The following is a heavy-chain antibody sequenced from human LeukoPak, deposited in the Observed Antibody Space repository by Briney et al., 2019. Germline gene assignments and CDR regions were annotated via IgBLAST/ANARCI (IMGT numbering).Heavy chain of an antibody. CDR3: AKSSGVTGNWFDP. CDR2: IYPGDSDT. D-gene: IGHD6-19*01. V-gene: IGHV5-51*01. Sequence: GESLKISCKGSGYSFTSYWIGWVRQMPGKGLEWMGIIYPGDSDTRNSPSFQGQVTISADKSISTAYLQWSSLKASDTAMYYCAKSSGVTGNWFDPWGQGTLVTVSS. CDR1: GYSFTSYW. J-gene: IGHJ5*02.